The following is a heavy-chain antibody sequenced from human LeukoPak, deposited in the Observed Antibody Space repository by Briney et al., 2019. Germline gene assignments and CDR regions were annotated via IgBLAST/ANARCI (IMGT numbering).Heavy chain of an antibody. Sequence: ASVKVSCKASGYAFTSYAMHWVRQAPGQRLEWMGWINAGNGNTKYSQKFQGRVTITRDTSASTAYMELRSLRSDDTAVYYCVMNYYDSSGSVILFDYWGQGTLVTVSS. CDR3: VMNYYDSSGSVILFDY. CDR2: INAGNGNT. J-gene: IGHJ4*02. V-gene: IGHV1-3*01. CDR1: GYAFTSYA. D-gene: IGHD3-22*01.